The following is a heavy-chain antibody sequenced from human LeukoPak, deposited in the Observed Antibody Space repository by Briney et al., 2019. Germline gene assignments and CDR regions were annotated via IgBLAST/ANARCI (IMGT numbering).Heavy chain of an antibody. Sequence: GGSLRLSCAASGFTFSSYSMNWVRQAPGKGLEWVSYISSSSSTIYYADSVKGRFTISRDNAKNSLYLQMNSLRAEDTAVYYCARDLWELLTAFDIWGQGTMVTVSS. CDR2: ISSSSSTI. J-gene: IGHJ3*02. V-gene: IGHV3-48*01. CDR3: ARDLWELLTAFDI. D-gene: IGHD1-26*01. CDR1: GFTFSSYS.